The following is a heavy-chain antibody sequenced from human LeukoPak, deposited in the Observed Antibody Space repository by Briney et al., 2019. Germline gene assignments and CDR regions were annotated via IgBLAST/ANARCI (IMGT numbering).Heavy chain of an antibody. CDR1: GFTLSNYD. J-gene: IGHJ4*02. Sequence: PGGSLRLSCADSGFTLSNYDMSWVRQAPGKGLEWVSAISGSGGTTYYADSVKGRFTISRDNSKNTLYLQMNSLRAEDTAVYYCTTEWYYRARDWGQGTLVTVSS. D-gene: IGHD3-10*01. CDR2: ISGSGGTT. CDR3: TTEWYYRARD. V-gene: IGHV3-23*01.